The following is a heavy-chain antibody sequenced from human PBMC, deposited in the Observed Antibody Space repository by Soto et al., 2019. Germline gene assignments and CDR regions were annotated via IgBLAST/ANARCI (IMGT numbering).Heavy chain of an antibody. D-gene: IGHD3-22*01. Sequence: QVQLQESGPGLVKPSQTLSLTCTVSGGSITAGGYYWSWIRQHPGKGLEWIGYIANSGNTYYNPCLKSRVTISVDTSKNQFSLKLSSVTAADTAVYHCARTKYYYDSSGYEREYYFDYWGQGTLVTVSS. CDR3: ARTKYYYDSSGYEREYYFDY. CDR2: IANSGNT. V-gene: IGHV4-31*03. CDR1: GGSITAGGYY. J-gene: IGHJ4*02.